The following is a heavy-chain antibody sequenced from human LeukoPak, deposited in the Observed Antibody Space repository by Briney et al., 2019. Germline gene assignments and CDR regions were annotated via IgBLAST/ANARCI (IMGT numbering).Heavy chain of an antibody. CDR3: ARAGYGDYYYYYMDV. D-gene: IGHD4-17*01. Sequence: ASVKVSCKASGYTFTSYDINWVRQATGQGLEWMGWMNPNSGNTGYAQKFQGRVTITRNTSISTAYMELSSLRSEDTAVYYCARAGYGDYYYYYMDVWGKGTTVTVSS. J-gene: IGHJ6*03. V-gene: IGHV1-8*03. CDR1: GYTFTSYD. CDR2: MNPNSGNT.